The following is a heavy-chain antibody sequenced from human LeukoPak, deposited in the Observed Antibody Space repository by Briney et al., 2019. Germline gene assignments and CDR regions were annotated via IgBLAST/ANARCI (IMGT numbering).Heavy chain of an antibody. J-gene: IGHJ4*02. Sequence: GGSLRLSCAASGFTFSTYAMGWVRQAPGEGLEWVSSIKGGGGDPFYADSVRGRFTISRDNAKNSLYLQMNSLRAEDTAVYYCARVGQLWAHDYWGQGTLVTVSS. CDR3: ARVGQLWAHDY. CDR1: GFTFSTYA. D-gene: IGHD5-18*01. CDR2: IKGGGGDP. V-gene: IGHV3-23*01.